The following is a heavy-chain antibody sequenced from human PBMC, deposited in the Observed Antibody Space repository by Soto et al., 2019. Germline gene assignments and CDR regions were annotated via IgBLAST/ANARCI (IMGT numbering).Heavy chain of an antibody. CDR3: AREGYSGYYPNIHYYDMDV. Sequence: SLNLSCKASVDTFSIYRISWLLHAPRQGLEWMGRIIPILGKANYAQKFQGRVTIIADKSTSTAYMELSSLTSEDTAVYYCAREGYSGYYPNIHYYDMDVWGQGTTVTVSS. V-gene: IGHV1-69*04. D-gene: IGHD5-12*01. CDR1: VDTFSIYR. J-gene: IGHJ6*02. CDR2: IIPILGKA.